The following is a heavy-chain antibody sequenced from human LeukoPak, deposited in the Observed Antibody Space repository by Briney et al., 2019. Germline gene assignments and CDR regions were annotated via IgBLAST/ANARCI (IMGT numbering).Heavy chain of an antibody. V-gene: IGHV3-30*18. D-gene: IGHD2-15*01. CDR2: ISYDGSNK. J-gene: IGHJ6*02. Sequence: GRSQRLSCAASGFTFSSYGMHWVRQAPGKGLEWVAVISYDGSNKYYADSVKGRFTISRDNSKNTLYLQMNSLRAEDTALYYCAKDILPLATTSYGMDVWGQGTTVTVSS. CDR1: GFTFSSYG. CDR3: AKDILPLATTSYGMDV.